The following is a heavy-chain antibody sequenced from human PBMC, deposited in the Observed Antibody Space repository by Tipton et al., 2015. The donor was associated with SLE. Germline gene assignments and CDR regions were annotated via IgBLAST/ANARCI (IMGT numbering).Heavy chain of an antibody. CDR1: GFSFSDYA. CDR3: VKGSLVVVVSAFDM. V-gene: IGHV3-9*01. D-gene: IGHD2-8*02. Sequence: RSLRLSCAASGFSFSDYAMHWVRQVPGKGLEWVSGISWDSAEKGYVDSVRGRFTISRDNAEKSVYLQMDSLSPEDTALYYCVKGSLVVVVSAFDMWGHGTMVTVSS. CDR2: ISWDSAEK. J-gene: IGHJ3*02.